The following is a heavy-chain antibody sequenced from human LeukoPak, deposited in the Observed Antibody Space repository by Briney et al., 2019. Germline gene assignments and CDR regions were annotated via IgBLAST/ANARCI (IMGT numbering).Heavy chain of an antibody. CDR2: INSDGSST. J-gene: IGHJ4*02. CDR1: GFTFSSYW. V-gene: IGHV3-74*01. Sequence: GGSLRLSCAASGFTFSSYWMHWVRQAPGKGLVWVSRINSDGSSTSYADSVKGRFTISRDNAKNTLYLQMNSLRAVDTAVYYCARAPGDYDFWSGHLYYFDYWGQGTLVTVSS. D-gene: IGHD3-3*01. CDR3: ARAPGDYDFWSGHLYYFDY.